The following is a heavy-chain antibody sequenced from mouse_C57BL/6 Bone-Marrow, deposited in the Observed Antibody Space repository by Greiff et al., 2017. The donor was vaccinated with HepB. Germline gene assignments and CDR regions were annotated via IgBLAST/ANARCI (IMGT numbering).Heavy chain of an antibody. D-gene: IGHD1-1*01. V-gene: IGHV5-6*01. Sequence: EVKLMESGGDLVKPGGSLKLSCAASGFTFSSYGMSWVRQTPDKRLEWVATISSGGSYTYYPDSVKGRFTISRDNAKNTLYLQMSSLKSEDTAMYYCARHIGRDYWGQGTTLTVSS. CDR1: GFTFSSYG. CDR3: ARHIGRDY. J-gene: IGHJ2*01. CDR2: ISSGGSYT.